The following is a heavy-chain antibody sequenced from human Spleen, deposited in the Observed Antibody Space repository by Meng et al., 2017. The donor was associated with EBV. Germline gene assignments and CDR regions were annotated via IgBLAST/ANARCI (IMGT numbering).Heavy chain of an antibody. D-gene: IGHD3-16*01. J-gene: IGHJ4*02. CDR3: AGVKRSWGSYFDY. Sequence: DDHLVNAGAGVKKPGATVKISGKGSGYTFTNYYMHWVQQAPGKGLEWMGLVDPEDGETIYAEKFQGRVTITADTSTDTAYMELSSLRSEDTAVYYCAGVKRSWGSYFDYWGQGTLVTVSS. CDR2: VDPEDGET. V-gene: IGHV1-69-2*01. CDR1: GYTFTNYY.